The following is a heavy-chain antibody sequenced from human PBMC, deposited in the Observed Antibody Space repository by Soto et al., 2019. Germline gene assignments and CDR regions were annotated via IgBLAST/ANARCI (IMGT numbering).Heavy chain of an antibody. V-gene: IGHV3-30*18. J-gene: IGHJ4*02. CDR1: GFTFSSYG. Sequence: QVQLVESGEGVVQPGRSLRLSCAASGFTFSSYGMHWVRQAPGKGLEWVAVISYDGSNKYYADSVKGRFTISRDNSKNTLYLQMNSLRAEDTAVYYCAKGGIQLWLTGVDYWGQGTLVTVSS. CDR3: AKGGIQLWLTGVDY. CDR2: ISYDGSNK. D-gene: IGHD5-18*01.